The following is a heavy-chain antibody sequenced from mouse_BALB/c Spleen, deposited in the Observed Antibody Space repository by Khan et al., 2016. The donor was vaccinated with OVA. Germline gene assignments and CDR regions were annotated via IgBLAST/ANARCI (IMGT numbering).Heavy chain of an antibody. CDR2: VNPNTDNI. Sequence: EVQLQQSGPDLVKPGASVKISCKASGYSFTLYYMSWVKQSHGKSLEWIGRVNPNTDNINYNQEFKGKAILTVDKSSNTAYMELRSLTSEDSAGYFCARGYDFVASWGQGTLVTVSA. V-gene: IGHV1-26*01. D-gene: IGHD2-14*01. CDR3: ARGYDFVAS. J-gene: IGHJ3*01. CDR1: GYSFTLYY.